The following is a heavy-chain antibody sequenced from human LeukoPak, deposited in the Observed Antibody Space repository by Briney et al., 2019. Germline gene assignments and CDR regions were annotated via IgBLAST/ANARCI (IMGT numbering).Heavy chain of an antibody. CDR2: INGDGSNT. V-gene: IGHV3-74*01. J-gene: IGHJ4*02. CDR1: GFTFSTYW. Sequence: PGGSLRLSCAASGFTFSTYWMHWVRQAPGKGLLWVSLINGDGSNTHYADSVKGRFTISRDNAKNTLYVQMNSLRAEDTAVYYCARAGPDWRIDYWGQGSLVTVSS. D-gene: IGHD3-9*01. CDR3: ARAGPDWRIDY.